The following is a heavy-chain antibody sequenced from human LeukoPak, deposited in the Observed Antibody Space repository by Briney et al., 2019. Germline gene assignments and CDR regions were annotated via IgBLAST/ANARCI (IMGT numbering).Heavy chain of an antibody. Sequence: ASVKVSCKASGYIFTSYYMHWVRQAPGQGLEWMGIINPSGGSTSYAQKFQGRVTMTRDTSTSTVYMELSSLRSEDTAVYYCARAYSGYDWRRGIDYWGQGTLVTVSS. CDR2: INPSGGST. CDR1: GYIFTSYY. D-gene: IGHD5-12*01. J-gene: IGHJ4*02. CDR3: ARAYSGYDWRRGIDY. V-gene: IGHV1-46*03.